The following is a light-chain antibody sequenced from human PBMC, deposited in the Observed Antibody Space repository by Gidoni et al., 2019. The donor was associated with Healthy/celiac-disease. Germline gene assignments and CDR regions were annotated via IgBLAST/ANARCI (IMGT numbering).Light chain of an antibody. CDR2: WAS. Sequence: DIVMTQSPDSMAVSLGERATINCKSSQSVLYSSNNKNYLAWYQQKPGQPPKLLIYWASTRESGVPDRFSGSGSGTDVTLTISSLQAEDVAVYYCQQYYSTPPLTFGQGTKLEIK. CDR1: QSVLYSSNNKNY. CDR3: QQYYSTPPLT. J-gene: IGKJ2*01. V-gene: IGKV4-1*01.